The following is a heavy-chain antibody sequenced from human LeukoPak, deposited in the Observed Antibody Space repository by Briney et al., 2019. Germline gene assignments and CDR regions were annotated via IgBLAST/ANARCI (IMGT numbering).Heavy chain of an antibody. Sequence: PSETLSLTCTVSGGSVTSGDYYWSWIRQHPGKGLEWIGYIYYSGSTYYNPSLKSRVTISVDTSKNQFSLKLSSVTAADTAVYYCAREKVLWFGETYGMDVWGQGTTVTVSS. CDR1: GGSVTSGDYY. J-gene: IGHJ6*02. D-gene: IGHD3-10*01. CDR2: IYYSGST. CDR3: AREKVLWFGETYGMDV. V-gene: IGHV4-30-4*08.